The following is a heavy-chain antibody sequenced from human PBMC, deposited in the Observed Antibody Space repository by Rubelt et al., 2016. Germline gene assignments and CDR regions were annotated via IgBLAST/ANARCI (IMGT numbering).Heavy chain of an antibody. J-gene: IGHJ4*02. D-gene: IGHD5-12*01. CDR3: AGSSGYDYVYDY. V-gene: IGHV4-34*01. CDR1: GGSFSGYY. CDR2: INHGGST. Sequence: QVQLKQWGAGLLKPSETLSVTCAVYGGSFSGYYWTWIRQPPGKGLEWIGEINHGGSTNHNPSLKSRVTIAVDTSKNQISLKLRSVTAADTAIYYCAGSSGYDYVYDYWGQGTLVTVSS.